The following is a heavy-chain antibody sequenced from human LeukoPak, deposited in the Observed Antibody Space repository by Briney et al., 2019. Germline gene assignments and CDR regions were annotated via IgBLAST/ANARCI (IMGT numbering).Heavy chain of an antibody. CDR2: IYTSGST. D-gene: IGHD3-22*01. V-gene: IGHV4-61*02. J-gene: IGHJ5*02. CDR3: ARGIRYYYDSSGLNWFDP. Sequence: PSQTLSLTCTVSGGPISSGSYYWSWIRQPAGKGLEWIGRIYTSGSTNYNPSLKSRVTISVDTSKNQFSLKLSSVTAADTAVHYCARGIRYYYDSSGLNWFDPWGQGTLVTVSS. CDR1: GGPISSGSYY.